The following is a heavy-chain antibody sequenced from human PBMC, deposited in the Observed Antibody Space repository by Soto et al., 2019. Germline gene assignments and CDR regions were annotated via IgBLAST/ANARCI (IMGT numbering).Heavy chain of an antibody. J-gene: IGHJ4*02. Sequence: LRLSCTASGFSVSDYSVNWVRQAPGKGLEWISYISSTGDLILYGDSVKGRFTIARDVARNSLYLQMDSLRDEDSAVYYCATWAIAVGGEGFWGPGTLVTVS. V-gene: IGHV3-48*02. CDR1: GFSVSDYS. CDR2: ISSTGDLI. CDR3: ATWAIAVGGEGF. D-gene: IGHD2-21*01.